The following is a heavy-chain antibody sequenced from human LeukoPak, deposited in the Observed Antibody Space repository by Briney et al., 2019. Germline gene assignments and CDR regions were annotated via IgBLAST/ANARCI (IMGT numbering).Heavy chain of an antibody. J-gene: IGHJ5*01. CDR2: VNPNSGDT. V-gene: IGHV1-2*02. D-gene: IGHD3-22*01. CDR1: GYTFTGYY. Sequence: ASVKVSCKASGYTFTGYYLHWVRQAPGQGLEWMGCVNPNSGDTNYAQKFQGSVTMTRDTSISTVYMELSRLRSDDTAVYYCARASGNYWWFDSRGQGTLVTVSS. CDR3: ARASGNYWWFDS.